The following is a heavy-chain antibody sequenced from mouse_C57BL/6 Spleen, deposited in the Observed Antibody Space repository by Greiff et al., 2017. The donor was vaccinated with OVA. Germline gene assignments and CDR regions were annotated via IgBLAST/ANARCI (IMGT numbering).Heavy chain of an antibody. CDR1: GFTFSDAW. CDR3: THSPGYYYGSSYFWYFDV. CDR2: IRNKANNHAT. D-gene: IGHD1-1*01. Sequence: EVKLVESGGGLVQPGGSMKLSCAASGFTFSDAWMDWVRQSPEKGLEWVAEIRNKANNHATYYAESVKGRFTISRDDSKSSVYLQMNSLRAEDAGIYYCTHSPGYYYGSSYFWYFDVWGTGTTVTVSS. V-gene: IGHV6-6*01. J-gene: IGHJ1*03.